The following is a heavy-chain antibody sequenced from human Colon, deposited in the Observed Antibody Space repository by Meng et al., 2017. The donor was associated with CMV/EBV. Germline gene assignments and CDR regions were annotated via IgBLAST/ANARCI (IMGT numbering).Heavy chain of an antibody. V-gene: IGHV3-23*01. CDR1: GFSITDYE. D-gene: IGHD5-24*01. CDR2: ISARGYYT. Sequence: SWAASGFSITDYEVNWVRQAPGKGQEWVSVISARGYYTFYAESVKGRFTIGRDISKNTVYLQASSLRAEDTAVYLCAEAPTRRYDFDSWGQGSLVTVSS. J-gene: IGHJ4*02. CDR3: AEAPTRRYDFDS.